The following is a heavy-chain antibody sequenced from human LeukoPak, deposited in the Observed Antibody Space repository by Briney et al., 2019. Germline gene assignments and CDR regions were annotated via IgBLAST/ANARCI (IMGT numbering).Heavy chain of an antibody. D-gene: IGHD3-10*01. V-gene: IGHV3-30*04. CDR2: ISYDGSNK. J-gene: IGHJ4*02. CDR1: GFTFSSYA. CDR3: ARVSPRITMVRGVTYDY. Sequence: GRSLRLSCAASGFTFSSYAMHWVRQAPGKGLEWAAVISYDGSNKYYADSVKGRFTISRDNSKNTLYLQMNSLRAEDTAVYYCARVSPRITMVRGVTYDYWGQGTLVTVSP.